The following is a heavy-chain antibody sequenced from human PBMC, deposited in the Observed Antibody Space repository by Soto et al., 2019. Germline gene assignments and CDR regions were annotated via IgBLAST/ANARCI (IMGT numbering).Heavy chain of an antibody. J-gene: IGHJ5*02. CDR1: GFTFSSYW. D-gene: IGHD3-3*01. CDR2: IKQDGSEK. Sequence: SLRLSCAASGFTFSSYWMSWVRQAPGKGLEWVANIKQDGSEKYYVDSVKGRFTISRDNAKNSLYLQMNSLRAEDTAVYYCAREALYYDFWSGYYNWFDPWGQGTLVTVSS. V-gene: IGHV3-7*01. CDR3: AREALYYDFWSGYYNWFDP.